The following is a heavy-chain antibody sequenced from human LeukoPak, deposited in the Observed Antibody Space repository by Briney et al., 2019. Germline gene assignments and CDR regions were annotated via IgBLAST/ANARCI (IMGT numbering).Heavy chain of an antibody. CDR2: VYYSGST. V-gene: IGHV4-59*08. Sequence: PSETLSLTCTVSGGSIRSYYWSWIRQPPGKGLEWIGYVYYSGSTNYNPSLKSRVTISVDTSKNQFSLKLSSVTAADTAVYYCARHKEGYGLDVWGQGTTVTVSS. CDR3: ARHKEGYGLDV. CDR1: GGSIRSYY. J-gene: IGHJ6*02.